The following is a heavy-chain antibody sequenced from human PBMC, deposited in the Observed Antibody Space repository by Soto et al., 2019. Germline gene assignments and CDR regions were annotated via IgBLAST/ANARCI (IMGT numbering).Heavy chain of an antibody. J-gene: IGHJ6*03. Sequence: PSETLSLTCTVSGGSISSYYWSWIRQPPGKGLEWIGYIYYSGSTNYNPSLKSRVTISVDTSKNQFSLKLSSVTAADTAVYYCASAFGPSYYDFWSGYYPDYYYMDVWGKGTTVTVSS. V-gene: IGHV4-59*01. D-gene: IGHD3-3*01. CDR1: GGSISSYY. CDR3: ASAFGPSYYDFWSGYYPDYYYMDV. CDR2: IYYSGST.